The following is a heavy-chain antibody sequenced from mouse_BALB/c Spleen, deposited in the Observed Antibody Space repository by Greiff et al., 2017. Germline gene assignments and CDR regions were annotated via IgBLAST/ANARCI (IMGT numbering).Heavy chain of an antibody. D-gene: IGHD1-1*01. J-gene: IGHJ2*01. Sequence: QVQLQQSGAELVRPGVSVKISCKGSGYTFTDYAMHWVKQSHAKSLEWIGVISTYYGDASYNQKFKGKATMTVDKSSSTAYMELARLISEDSAIYYCARDYYGSSFHYFDYWGQGTTLTVSS. V-gene: IGHV1S137*01. CDR1: GYTFTDYA. CDR3: ARDYYGSSFHYFDY. CDR2: ISTYYGDA.